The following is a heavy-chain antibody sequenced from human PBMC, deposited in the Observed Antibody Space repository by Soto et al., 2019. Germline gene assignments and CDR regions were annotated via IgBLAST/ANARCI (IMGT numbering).Heavy chain of an antibody. CDR2: IYYSGST. CDR1: GGSXSSSSYY. D-gene: IGHD4-4*01. Sequence: PSETLSLTCTVSGGSXSSSSYYWGWIRQPPGKGLEWIGSIYYSGSTYYNPSLKSRVTISVDTSKNQFSLKLSSVTAADTAVYYCASNYYSNYAKNWFDPWGQGTLVTVSS. V-gene: IGHV4-39*01. J-gene: IGHJ5*02. CDR3: ASNYYSNYAKNWFDP.